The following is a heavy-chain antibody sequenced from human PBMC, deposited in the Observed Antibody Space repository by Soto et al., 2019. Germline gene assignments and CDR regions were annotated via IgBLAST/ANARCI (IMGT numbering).Heavy chain of an antibody. CDR3: TKDRVPDGIYSFDY. CDR2: IDLSGTTT. D-gene: IGHD2-15*01. Sequence: GGGPRTSRAAPGFSLCGFFINWGRPGPGKGLEWVSFIDLSGTTTYYRDSVKGRFTIFKDKSMNTVYLQMNSLTVEDAAVYYCTKDRVPDGIYSFDYWGQGALVTVSS. V-gene: IGHV3-23*03. CDR1: GFSLCGFF. J-gene: IGHJ4*02.